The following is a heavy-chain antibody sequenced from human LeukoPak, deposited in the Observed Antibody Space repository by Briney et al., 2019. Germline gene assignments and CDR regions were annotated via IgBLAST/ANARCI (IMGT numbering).Heavy chain of an antibody. Sequence: ASVKVSCKASGYTFTSYYMHWVRQAPGQGLEWMGIINPSGGSTSYAQKFQGRVTMTRDMSRSTVYMELSSLRSEDTAVYYCARDGGSGWYGNWFDPWGQGTLVTVSS. V-gene: IGHV1-46*01. CDR2: INPSGGST. J-gene: IGHJ5*02. CDR3: ARDGGSGWYGNWFDP. D-gene: IGHD6-19*01. CDR1: GYTFTSYY.